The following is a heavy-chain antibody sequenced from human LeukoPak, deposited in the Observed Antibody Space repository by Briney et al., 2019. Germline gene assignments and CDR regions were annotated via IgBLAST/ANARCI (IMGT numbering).Heavy chain of an antibody. J-gene: IGHJ4*02. CDR2: IYHSGST. V-gene: IGHV4-4*02. CDR1: GGSISSSDW. CDR3: ARGLGRYDSSGPRFDY. D-gene: IGHD3-22*01. Sequence: SETLSLTCAVSGGSISSSDWWSWVRQPPGKGLEWIGEIYHSGSTNYNPSLKSRVTISVDKSKNQFSLKLSSVTAADTAVYYCARGLGRYDSSGPRFDYWGQGTLVTVSS.